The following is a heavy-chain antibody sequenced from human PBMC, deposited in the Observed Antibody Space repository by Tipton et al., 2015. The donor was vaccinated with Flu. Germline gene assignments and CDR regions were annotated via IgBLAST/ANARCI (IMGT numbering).Heavy chain of an antibody. D-gene: IGHD6-13*01. V-gene: IGHV4-38-2*02. J-gene: IGHJ5*02. Sequence: TLSLTCTVSGYSISSGYYWGWIRQPPGKGLEWIGSIYHSGSTYYNPSLKSRVTISVDTSKNQFSLKLSSVTAADTAVYYCARDPNSSSWSPPWGQGTLVTVSS. CDR2: IYHSGST. CDR3: ARDPNSSSWSPP. CDR1: GYSISSGYY.